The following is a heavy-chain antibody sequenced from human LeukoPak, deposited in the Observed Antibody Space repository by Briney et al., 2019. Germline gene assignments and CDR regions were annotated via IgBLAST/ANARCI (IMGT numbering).Heavy chain of an antibody. J-gene: IGHJ5*02. D-gene: IGHD5-24*01. CDR1: GGSLSSISYY. Sequence: SETLSLTCTVSGGSLSSISYYWGWLRQPPGKGLEWIGSMYHNGSTYYNPSLKSRVTISVDPSNNPFSLKLTSVPAADTAVYYCARHPSGRMWLQQGGWFDPWGQGTLVTVSS. CDR2: MYHNGST. CDR3: ARHPSGRMWLQQGGWFDP. V-gene: IGHV4-39*01.